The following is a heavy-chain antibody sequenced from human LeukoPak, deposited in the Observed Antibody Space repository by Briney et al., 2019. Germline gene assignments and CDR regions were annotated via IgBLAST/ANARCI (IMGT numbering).Heavy chain of an antibody. J-gene: IGHJ4*02. CDR1: GGSFSSGLYY. D-gene: IGHD5-24*01. CDR2: IYISGST. CDR3: ARDSRRDGYNLDY. V-gene: IGHV4-61*02. Sequence: PSQTLSLTCTVSGGSFSSGLYYWTWIRQPAGKGLEWIGRIYISGSTNYNPSLKSRVTISRDTSKNEFSLKLSSVTAADTAVYYCARDSRRDGYNLDYWGRGTLVTVSS.